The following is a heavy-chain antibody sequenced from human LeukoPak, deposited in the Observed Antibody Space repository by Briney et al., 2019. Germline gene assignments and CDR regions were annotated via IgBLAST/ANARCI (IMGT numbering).Heavy chain of an antibody. Sequence: PGGSLRLSCVASGFTFSSYGMHWVRQAPGKGLEWVAVISDEGSNKYYTDSVKGRFTISRDNSQNTLYLQMNSLRPEDTAVYYCARLLYYYDSSIYQRYFDYWGQGTLVTVSS. CDR2: ISDEGSNK. J-gene: IGHJ4*02. CDR1: GFTFSSYG. V-gene: IGHV3-30*03. CDR3: ARLLYYYDSSIYQRYFDY. D-gene: IGHD3-22*01.